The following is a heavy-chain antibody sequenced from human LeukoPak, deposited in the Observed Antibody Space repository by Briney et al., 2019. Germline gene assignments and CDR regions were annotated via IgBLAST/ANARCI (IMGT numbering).Heavy chain of an antibody. V-gene: IGHV3-53*01. J-gene: IGHJ4*02. CDR3: ATVGTTRVYYFDY. Sequence: GGSLRLSCAASGFTVSTNYISWVRQAPGKGLEWVPVIYSGGSTYYADSVKGRFTISRDNSKNTLYLQMNSLRAEDTAIYYCATVGTTRVYYFDYWGQGTLVTVSS. CDR2: IYSGGST. D-gene: IGHD2-8*01. CDR1: GFTVSTNY.